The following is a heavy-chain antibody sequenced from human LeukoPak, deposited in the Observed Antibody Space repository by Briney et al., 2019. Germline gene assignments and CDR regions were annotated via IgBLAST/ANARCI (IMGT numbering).Heavy chain of an antibody. CDR2: IYYSGST. D-gene: IGHD6-13*01. CDR1: SGSISTYY. CDR3: ARVNSSSWYLDY. Sequence: SETLSLTCTDSSGSISTYYWSWIRQPPGKALECIGYIYYSGSTDYNPSLKSRVTVSVDTSKNQFSLKLISVTAADTAVYYCARVNSSSWYLDYWGQGTLVTVSS. V-gene: IGHV4-59*01. J-gene: IGHJ4*02.